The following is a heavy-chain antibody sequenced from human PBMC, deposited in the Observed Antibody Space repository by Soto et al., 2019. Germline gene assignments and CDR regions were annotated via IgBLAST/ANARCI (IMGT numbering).Heavy chain of an antibody. Sequence: QVQLVQSGAEVKKPGASVKVSCKASGYTFTSYGISWVRQAPGQGLEWMGWISAYNGNTKYAQKLQGRVTMTTDTPRSTAYRELRSLKSDDPAVYYCARDPPPPDYWGQGTLVTVSS. CDR1: GYTFTSYG. CDR2: ISAYNGNT. CDR3: ARDPPPPDY. V-gene: IGHV1-18*01. J-gene: IGHJ4*02.